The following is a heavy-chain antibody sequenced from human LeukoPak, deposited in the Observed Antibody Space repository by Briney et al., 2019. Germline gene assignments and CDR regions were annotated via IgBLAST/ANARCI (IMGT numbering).Heavy chain of an antibody. D-gene: IGHD5-24*01. J-gene: IGHJ3*02. CDR3: ARAMSRDEANDAFDI. CDR2: INPNSGGT. Sequence: ASVKVSCKASGYTFSGYYMNWVRQAPGQGLEWMGWINPNSGGTNYAQKFQGRVTMTRDTSISTAYMELSRLRSDDTAVYYCARAMSRDEANDAFDIWGQGTMVTVSS. V-gene: IGHV1-2*02. CDR1: GYTFSGYY.